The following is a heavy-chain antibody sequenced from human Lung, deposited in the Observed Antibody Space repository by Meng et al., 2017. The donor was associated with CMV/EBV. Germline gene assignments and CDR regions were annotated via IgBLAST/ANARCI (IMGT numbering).Heavy chain of an antibody. CDR3: ARDFKTRRGIFGTFSGGHYGLDV. Sequence: SVKVSXKTSGDTFSNYAISWVRQAPGQGLEWMGGIIPTLGITNYAQTFQGRLTITADKSTTIAYMALSSLRSEDTAVYYCARDFKTRRGIFGTFSGGHYGLDVWGQGXTVTVSS. D-gene: IGHD3-3*01. CDR2: IIPTLGIT. V-gene: IGHV1-69*10. CDR1: GDTFSNYA. J-gene: IGHJ6*02.